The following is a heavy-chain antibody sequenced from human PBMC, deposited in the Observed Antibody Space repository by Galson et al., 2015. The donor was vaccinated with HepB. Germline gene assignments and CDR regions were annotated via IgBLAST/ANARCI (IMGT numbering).Heavy chain of an antibody. CDR3: ARGGGFYGSYTEYYFDD. Sequence: SLRLSCAASGFTFSNYAMHWVRQAPGKGLEWVSFISYDGTNEYYAHSVTGRFTISRDTSESTLYLQMNSLRPDDSAVYYCARGGGFYGSYTEYYFDDWGQGTRVTVSS. CDR1: GFTFSNYA. J-gene: IGHJ4*02. D-gene: IGHD2-2*02. V-gene: IGHV3-30-3*01. CDR2: ISYDGTNE.